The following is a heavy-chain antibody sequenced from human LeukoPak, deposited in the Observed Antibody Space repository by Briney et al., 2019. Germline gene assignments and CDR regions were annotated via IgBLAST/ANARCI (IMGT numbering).Heavy chain of an antibody. CDR3: ARDYYDSSGYYTSGYYGIPDY. CDR2: INPKDGDT. V-gene: IGHV1-2*02. J-gene: IGHJ4*02. CDR1: GYTFTAYY. D-gene: IGHD3-22*01. Sequence: ASVKVSCKATGYTFTAYYMHWVRQAPGQGLEWMGWINPKDGDTNFAQTFQGRVTMTRDTSISTAYMELSSLRSDDTAVHYCARDYYDSSGYYTSGYYGIPDYWGQGTLVTVSS.